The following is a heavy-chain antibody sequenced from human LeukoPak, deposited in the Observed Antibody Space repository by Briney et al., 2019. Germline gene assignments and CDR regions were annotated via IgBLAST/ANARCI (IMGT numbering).Heavy chain of an antibody. CDR1: GFTFSSYS. Sequence: GGSLRLSCAASGFTFSSYSMNWVRQAPGKGLEWVSSISTSSSYIYYEDSVKGRFTISRDNAKKSLYLQMNSLRAEDTAVYYCAKMTGYGGYEVYWGQGTLVTVSS. J-gene: IGHJ4*02. CDR2: ISTSSSYI. CDR3: AKMTGYGGYEVY. V-gene: IGHV3-21*04. D-gene: IGHD5-12*01.